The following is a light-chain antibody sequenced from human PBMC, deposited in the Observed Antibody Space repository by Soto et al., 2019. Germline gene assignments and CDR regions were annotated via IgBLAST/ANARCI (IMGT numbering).Light chain of an antibody. CDR3: SSYTSSSTLV. CDR2: EVS. J-gene: IGLJ2*01. V-gene: IGLV2-14*01. CDR1: SSDVGGYNY. Sequence: QSALTQPASVSGSPGQSITISCTGTSSDVGGYNYVSWYQHHPGKAPKLMIYEVSSRPSGVSNRFSGSKSGNTASLTISGLQAEDEAHYYCSSYTSSSTLVFGXXXXLTVL.